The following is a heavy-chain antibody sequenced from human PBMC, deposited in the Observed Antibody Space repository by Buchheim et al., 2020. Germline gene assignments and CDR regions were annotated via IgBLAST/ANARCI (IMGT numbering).Heavy chain of an antibody. CDR2: IFYSGST. Sequence: QLQLQESGPGLVKPSETLSLTCTVSGGSISSSSYYWGWIRQPPGRGLEWIGSIFYSGSTYYNPSLKSRVTISVDTSKNQFPLKLSSVTAADTAVYYCARRGKDIVVVRDLPRGMDVWGQGTT. CDR1: GGSISSSSYY. D-gene: IGHD2-2*01. J-gene: IGHJ6*02. V-gene: IGHV4-39*01. CDR3: ARRGKDIVVVRDLPRGMDV.